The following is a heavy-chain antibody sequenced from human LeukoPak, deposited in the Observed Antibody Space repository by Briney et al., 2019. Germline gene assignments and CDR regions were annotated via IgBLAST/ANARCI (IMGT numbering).Heavy chain of an antibody. CDR2: ISSSSSYI. Sequence: PGGSLRLSCAASGFTFSSYNMNWVRQAPGKGLEWVSSISSSSSYIYYADSVKGRFTISRDNAKDSLYLQMNSLRAEDTAVYYCARDNSILEPVAFDIWGQGTMVTVSS. CDR3: ARDNSILEPVAFDI. J-gene: IGHJ3*02. V-gene: IGHV3-21*01. CDR1: GFTFSSYN. D-gene: IGHD1-1*01.